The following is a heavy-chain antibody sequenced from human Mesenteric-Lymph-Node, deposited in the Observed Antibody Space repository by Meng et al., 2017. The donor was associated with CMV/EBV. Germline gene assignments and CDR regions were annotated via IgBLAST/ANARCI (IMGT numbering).Heavy chain of an antibody. D-gene: IGHD2-2*01. V-gene: IGHV4-59*01. CDR3: ARVCTSAGCYWGFDY. J-gene: IGHJ4*02. CDR1: GGSISTYY. Sequence: GSLRLSCTVSGGSISTYYWSWIRQSPVRGLEWIGYIYYSGNTNYNPSLKSRVTISVDTSKNQFSLNLNSVTAADTALYYCARVCTSAGCYWGFDYWGQGTLVTVSS. CDR2: IYYSGNT.